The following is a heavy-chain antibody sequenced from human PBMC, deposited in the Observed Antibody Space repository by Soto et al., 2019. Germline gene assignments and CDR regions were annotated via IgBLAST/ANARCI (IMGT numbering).Heavy chain of an antibody. CDR2: IIPIFGTA. CDR1: GGTFSSYA. J-gene: IGHJ4*02. D-gene: IGHD2-21*02. Sequence: QVQLVQSGAEVKKPGSSVKVSCKASGGTFSSYAISWVRQAPGQGLEWMGGIIPIFGTANYAQKFQGRVTITADESTSTAYMELSSLRSDDTAVYYCARRAYCGGDCYSPLQFDYWGQGTLVTVSS. CDR3: ARRAYCGGDCYSPLQFDY. V-gene: IGHV1-69*01.